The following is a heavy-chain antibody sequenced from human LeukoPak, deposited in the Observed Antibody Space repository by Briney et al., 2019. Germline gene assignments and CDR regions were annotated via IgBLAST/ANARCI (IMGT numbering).Heavy chain of an antibody. CDR2: IYPGDSDT. Sequence: GESLKISCKGSGYSFTTYWIGWVRQMSGKGLEWMGIIYPGDSDTRYSPSFQGHVTISADRSISTAYLQWSSLKVSDTAMYYCARLDGSGSYSRGPDYWGQGTLVTVSS. CDR1: GYSFTTYW. J-gene: IGHJ4*02. D-gene: IGHD3-10*01. V-gene: IGHV5-51*01. CDR3: ARLDGSGSYSRGPDY.